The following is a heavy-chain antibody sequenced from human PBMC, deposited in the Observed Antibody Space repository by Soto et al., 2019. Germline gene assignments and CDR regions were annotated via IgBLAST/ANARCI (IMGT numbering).Heavy chain of an antibody. D-gene: IGHD3-3*01. CDR3: ANDSPVRVPLMRDFHD. Sequence: PGGSMRLSCAASGFIFSNYWMSWVRQAPGKGLEWVANIKQDGSEKYYMDSVRGRFTISRDNAKNTLYLQMNSLRAEDTAVYYCANDSPVRVPLMRDFHDCGQGTLVTVSP. J-gene: IGHJ1*01. V-gene: IGHV3-7*03. CDR2: IKQDGSEK. CDR1: GFIFSNYW.